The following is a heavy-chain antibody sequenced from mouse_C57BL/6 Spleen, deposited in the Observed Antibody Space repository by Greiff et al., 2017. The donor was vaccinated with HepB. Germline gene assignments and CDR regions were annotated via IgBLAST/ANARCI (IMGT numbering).Heavy chain of an antibody. CDR2: IYPRDGST. CDR3: ARNEGYDGYFDY. Sequence: VKLQESDAELVKPGASVKISCKVSGYTFTDHTIHWMKQRPEQGLEWIGYIYPRDGSTKYNEKFKGKATLTADKSSSTAYMQLNSLTSEDSAVYFCARNEGYDGYFDYWGQGTTLTVSS. D-gene: IGHD2-3*01. CDR1: GYTFTDHT. J-gene: IGHJ2*01. V-gene: IGHV1-78*01.